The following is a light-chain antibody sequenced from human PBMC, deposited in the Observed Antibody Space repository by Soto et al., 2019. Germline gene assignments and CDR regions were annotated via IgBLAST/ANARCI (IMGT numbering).Light chain of an antibody. CDR2: GTS. V-gene: IGKV3-20*01. J-gene: IGKJ5*01. CDR1: QSVPRSY. CDR3: QQYGSSIT. Sequence: ILLTQSPGTLSLSPGERAALSCRASQSVPRSYLAWYQQKPGHAPRLLIYGTSSRATGIPDSFSGSGSGTEYTLTISRLEPEDFAVFYCQQYGSSITFGHGTRLEIK.